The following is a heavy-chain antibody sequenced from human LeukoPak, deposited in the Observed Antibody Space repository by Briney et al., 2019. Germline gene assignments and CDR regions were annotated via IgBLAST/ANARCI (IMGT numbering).Heavy chain of an antibody. Sequence: GGSLRLSCAVPGITLSNYGMSWVRQAPGKGLEWVAGTSDSGGRTNYADSVKGRFTISRDNPKNTLYLQMNSLRAEDTAVYFCAKRGVVIRVILVGFHKEAYYFDSWGQGALVTVSS. CDR3: AKRGVVIRVILVGFHKEAYYFDS. CDR1: GITLSNYG. D-gene: IGHD3-22*01. J-gene: IGHJ4*02. V-gene: IGHV3-23*01. CDR2: TSDSGGRT.